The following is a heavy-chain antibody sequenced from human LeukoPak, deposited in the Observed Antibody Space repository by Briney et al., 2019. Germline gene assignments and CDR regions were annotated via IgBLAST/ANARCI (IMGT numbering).Heavy chain of an antibody. CDR2: ISSSSSII. V-gene: IGHV3-48*04. CDR1: GFTFSNYS. CDR3: ARNRGGTTDY. D-gene: IGHD1-26*01. Sequence: SGGSLRLSCAASGFTFSNYSINWVRQAPGKGLEWVSYISSSSSIIYYADSVEGRFTISRDNAKNSLYLQMNSLRAEDTAVYYCARNRGGTTDYWGQGTLVTVSS. J-gene: IGHJ4*02.